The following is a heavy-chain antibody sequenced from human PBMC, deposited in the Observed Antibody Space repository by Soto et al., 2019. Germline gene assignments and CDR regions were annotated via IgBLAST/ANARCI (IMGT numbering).Heavy chain of an antibody. CDR2: ISAYNGNT. V-gene: IGHV1-18*01. D-gene: IGHD3-16*01. CDR1: GYTFTSYG. J-gene: IGHJ6*02. CDR3: VLGEPRYYYGMDV. Sequence: QVQLVQSGAEVKKPGASVKVSCKASGYTFTSYGISWVRQAPGQGLEWMGWISAYNGNTNYAQKLQGRVTMTTDTSTSTADMELRSLRSDDAAVYYCVLGEPRYYYGMDVWGQGTTVTVSS.